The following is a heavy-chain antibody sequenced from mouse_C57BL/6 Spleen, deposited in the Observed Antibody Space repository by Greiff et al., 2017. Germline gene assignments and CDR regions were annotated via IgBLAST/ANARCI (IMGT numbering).Heavy chain of an antibody. J-gene: IGHJ3*01. CDR3: AREGGDDGTWFAY. D-gene: IGHD2-2*01. CDR2: IHPNSGST. CDR1: GYTFTSYW. V-gene: IGHV1-64*01. Sequence: QVQLQQPGAELVKPGASVKLSCKASGYTFTSYWMHWVKQRPGQGLEWIGMIHPNSGSTNYNEKFKSKATLTVDKSSSTAYMQLSSLTSEDSAVYYCAREGGDDGTWFAYWGQETLVTVSA.